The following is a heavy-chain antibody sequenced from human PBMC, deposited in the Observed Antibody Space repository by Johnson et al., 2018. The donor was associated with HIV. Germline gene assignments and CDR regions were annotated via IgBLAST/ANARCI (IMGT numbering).Heavy chain of an antibody. CDR1: GFTFSSYD. CDR2: IGTAGDT. J-gene: IGHJ3*02. CDR3: ARGVPRTYYDSSGYSLWAFDI. Sequence: VQLVESGGGLVQPGGSLRLSCAASGFTFSSYDMHWVRQATGKGLEWVSAIGTAGDTYYPGSVKGRFTISRENAKNSLYLQMNSLRAGDTAVYYCARGVPRTYYDSSGYSLWAFDIWGQGTMVTVSS. V-gene: IGHV3-13*01. D-gene: IGHD3-22*01.